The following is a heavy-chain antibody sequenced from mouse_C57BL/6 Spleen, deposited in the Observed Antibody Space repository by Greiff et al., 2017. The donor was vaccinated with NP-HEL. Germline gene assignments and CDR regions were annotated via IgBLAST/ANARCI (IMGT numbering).Heavy chain of an antibody. CDR1: GYAFSSYW. D-gene: IGHD3-2*02. CDR3: AMRGAAQAYFDY. CDR2: IYPGDGDT. Sequence: QVQLQQSGAELVKPGASVKISCKASGYAFSSYWMNWVKQRPGKGLEWIGQIYPGDGDTNYNGKFKGKATLTADKSSSTAYMQLSSLTSEDSAVYFCAMRGAAQAYFDYWGQGTTLTVSS. V-gene: IGHV1-80*01. J-gene: IGHJ2*01.